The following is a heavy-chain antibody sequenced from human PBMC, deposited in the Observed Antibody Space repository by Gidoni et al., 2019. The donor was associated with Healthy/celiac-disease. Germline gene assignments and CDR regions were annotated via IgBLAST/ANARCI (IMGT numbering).Heavy chain of an antibody. CDR3: ASMDCSSTSCFYYYGMDV. Sequence: EVQLVQSGAEVKKPGESLRISCKGSGYSFTSYWISWVRQMPGKGLEWMGRIDPSDSYTNYSPSFQGHVTISADKSISTAYLQWSSLKASDTAMYYCASMDCSSTSCFYYYGMDVWGQGTTVTVSS. CDR1: GYSFTSYW. D-gene: IGHD2-2*01. J-gene: IGHJ6*02. V-gene: IGHV5-10-1*01. CDR2: IDPSDSYT.